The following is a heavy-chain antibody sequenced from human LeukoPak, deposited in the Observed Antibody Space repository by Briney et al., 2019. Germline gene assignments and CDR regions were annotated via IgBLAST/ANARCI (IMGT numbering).Heavy chain of an antibody. Sequence: GGSLRLSCATSGFTVSSNYMSWVRQAPGKGLEWVSVIYSGGSTYYADSVKGRFTISRDNSKNTLYLQMNSLRAEDTAVYYCARESYGSGSAMPSYYYYYGMDVWGKGTTVTVSS. J-gene: IGHJ6*04. D-gene: IGHD3-10*01. CDR1: GFTVSSNY. V-gene: IGHV3-53*01. CDR3: ARESYGSGSAMPSYYYYYGMDV. CDR2: IYSGGST.